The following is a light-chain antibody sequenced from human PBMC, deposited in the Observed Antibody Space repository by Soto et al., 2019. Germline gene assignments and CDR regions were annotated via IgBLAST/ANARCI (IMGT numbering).Light chain of an antibody. CDR1: QSVSSSY. Sequence: EIVLTQSPGTLSLSPGERATLSCRASQSVSSSYLAWYQQKPGQAPRLLIYGASSRATGIPARFSGSGSGTDFTLTISSLEPEDFAVYYCQQRSNWPPITFGQGRRREIK. V-gene: IGKV3D-20*02. CDR3: QQRSNWPPIT. CDR2: GAS. J-gene: IGKJ5*01.